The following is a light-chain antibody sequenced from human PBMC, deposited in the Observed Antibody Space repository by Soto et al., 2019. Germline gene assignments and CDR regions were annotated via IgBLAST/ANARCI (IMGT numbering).Light chain of an antibody. CDR2: EGS. V-gene: IGLV2-23*01. Sequence: QSALTQPASVSGSPGQSITISCAGTSSDVGSYNLVSWYQQHPGKAPQLMIYEGSKRPSGVSNRFSGSKSGNPASLTISGLQAEDEADYYCCSYAGSPPYVFGTGTKLTVL. CDR3: CSYAGSPPYV. CDR1: SSDVGSYNL. J-gene: IGLJ1*01.